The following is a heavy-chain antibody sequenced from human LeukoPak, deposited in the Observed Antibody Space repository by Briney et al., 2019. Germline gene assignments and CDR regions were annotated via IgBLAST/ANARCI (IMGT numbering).Heavy chain of an antibody. CDR2: FFYSGST. V-gene: IGHV4-39*02. CDR1: GGSISSYY. Sequence: SETLSLTCTVSGGSISSYYWSWIRQPPGKGLEWIVSFFYSGSTYYNPSLKSRVTISVDTSKNQFSLRLSSVTAADTAVYYCAREGGPYRPLDYSGQGTLVTVSS. CDR3: AREGGPYRPLDY. J-gene: IGHJ4*02.